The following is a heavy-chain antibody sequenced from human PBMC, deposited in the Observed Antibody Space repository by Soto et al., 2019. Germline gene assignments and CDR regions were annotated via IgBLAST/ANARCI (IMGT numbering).Heavy chain of an antibody. CDR3: ARDVLLWFGPQGGGFDI. CDR1: GFTFSSYG. CDR2: ISYDGSNK. Sequence: GGSLRLSCAASGFTFSSYGMHWVRQAPGKGLEWVAVISYDGSNKYYADSVKGRFTISRDNSKNTLYLQMNSLRAEDTAVYYCARDVLLWFGPQGGGFDIWGQGTMVTVSS. D-gene: IGHD3-10*01. V-gene: IGHV3-30*03. J-gene: IGHJ3*02.